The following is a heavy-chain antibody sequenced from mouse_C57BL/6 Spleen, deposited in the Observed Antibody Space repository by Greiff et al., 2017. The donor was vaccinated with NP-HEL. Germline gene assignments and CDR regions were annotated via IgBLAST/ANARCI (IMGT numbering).Heavy chain of an antibody. CDR1: GFTFSSYA. J-gene: IGHJ4*01. D-gene: IGHD1-1*01. V-gene: IGHV5-9-1*02. CDR2: ISSGGDYI. Sequence: EVQRVESGEGLVKPGGSLKLSCAASGFTFSSYAMSWVRQTPEKRLEWVAYISSGGDYIYYADTVKGRFTISRDNARNTLYLQMSRLKSEDTAMDYCTTYGSSGDYYAMDYWGQGTSVTVSS. CDR3: TTYGSSGDYYAMDY.